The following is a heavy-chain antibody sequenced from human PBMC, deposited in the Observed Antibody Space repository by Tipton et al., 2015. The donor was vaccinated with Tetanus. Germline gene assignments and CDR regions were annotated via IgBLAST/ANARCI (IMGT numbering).Heavy chain of an antibody. Sequence: QSGPEVKKPGSSMRLSCKASGNTFSSSTLSWVRQAPGHGLEWMGMIVPLFGSAYYAQKFQDRVTITADKSASTAYLDLRSLKSDDPAVYYCATVGAGLRRREGPLDSWGQGTMVTVSS. CDR3: ATVGAGLRRREGPLDS. D-gene: IGHD1-1*01. V-gene: IGHV1-69*06. CDR1: GNTFSSST. CDR2: IVPLFGSA. J-gene: IGHJ3*02.